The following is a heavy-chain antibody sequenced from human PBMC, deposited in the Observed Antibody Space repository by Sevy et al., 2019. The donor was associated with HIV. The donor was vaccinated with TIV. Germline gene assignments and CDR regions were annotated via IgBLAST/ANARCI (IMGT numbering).Heavy chain of an antibody. D-gene: IGHD3-10*01. J-gene: IGHJ6*02. Sequence: GGSLRLSCAASGFTFSSYAMSWVRQAPGKGLEWVSAISGSGGSTYYADSVKGRFTISRDNSKNTLYLQMNSLRAEDTAVYYCAKEDYYGSGSYFYYYYGMDVWGQRTTVTVSS. CDR3: AKEDYYGSGSYFYYYYGMDV. V-gene: IGHV3-23*01. CDR1: GFTFSSYA. CDR2: ISGSGGST.